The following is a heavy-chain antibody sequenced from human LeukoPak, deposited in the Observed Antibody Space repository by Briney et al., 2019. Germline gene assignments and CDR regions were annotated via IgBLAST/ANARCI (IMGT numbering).Heavy chain of an antibody. CDR2: IKQDGSEK. CDR3: ARDIPGYYYDSSGPEYFQH. D-gene: IGHD3-22*01. Sequence: PGGSLRLSCAASGFTFSSYWMSWVRQAPGKGLEWVANIKQDGSEKYYVDSVKGRFTISRDNAKDSLYLQMNSLRAEDTAVYYCARDIPGYYYDSSGPEYFQHWGQGTLVTVSS. V-gene: IGHV3-7*01. J-gene: IGHJ1*01. CDR1: GFTFSSYW.